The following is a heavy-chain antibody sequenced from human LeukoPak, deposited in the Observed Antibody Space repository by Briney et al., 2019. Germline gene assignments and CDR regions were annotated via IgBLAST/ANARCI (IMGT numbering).Heavy chain of an antibody. CDR1: GGSISSGDYY. CDR3: ARDVGYGDPLLGDY. V-gene: IGHV4-30-4*01. D-gene: IGHD4-17*01. CDR2: IYYSGST. J-gene: IGHJ4*02. Sequence: SQTLSLTCTVSGGSISSGDYYWSWIRQPPGKGLEWIGYIYYSGSTYYNPSLKSRVTISVDTSKNQFSLKLSSVTAADTAVYYCARDVGYGDPLLGDYWGQGTLVTVSS.